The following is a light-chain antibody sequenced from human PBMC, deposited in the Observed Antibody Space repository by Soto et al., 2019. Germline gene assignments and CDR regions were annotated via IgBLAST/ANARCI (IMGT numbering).Light chain of an antibody. CDR2: AAS. CDR1: QSISSS. Sequence: IQMTQSPSSLSASVGDRVTITCRASQSISSSLNWYQQKPGKAPKLLIYAASSLQSGVPSRFSGSGSGTDFTLTISSLQPEDFSTYYCQQSDSTPYTFGQGTQLEIK. J-gene: IGKJ2*01. V-gene: IGKV1-39*01. CDR3: QQSDSTPYT.